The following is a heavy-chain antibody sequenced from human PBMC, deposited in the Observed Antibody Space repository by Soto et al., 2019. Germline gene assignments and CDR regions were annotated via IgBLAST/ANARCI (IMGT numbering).Heavy chain of an antibody. Sequence: SETLSLTCTVSGGSSSSSSYYWGWIRQPPGKGLEWIGSIYYSGSTYYNPSLKSRVTISVDTSKNQFSLKLSSVTAADTAVYCCARPDYYASSGYAYWGQGTLVTVSS. CDR3: ARPDYYASSGYAY. J-gene: IGHJ4*02. D-gene: IGHD3-22*01. V-gene: IGHV4-39*01. CDR1: GGSSSSSSYY. CDR2: IYYSGST.